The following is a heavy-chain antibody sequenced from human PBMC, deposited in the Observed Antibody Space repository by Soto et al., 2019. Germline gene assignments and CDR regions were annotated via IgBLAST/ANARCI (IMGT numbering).Heavy chain of an antibody. CDR1: GGSITNYY. D-gene: IGHD3-10*01. Sequence: QVQLQESGPGLVKPSETLSLTCTVSGGSITNYYCSWFRQPPGKGLEWIGYIQYNGYSAYNLSLKRRVPMSMYTSKTQFSLMLESVPATDPAVYYCARHGFGSLHGLVDVWGQGTTVIVSS. J-gene: IGHJ6*02. CDR3: ARHGFGSLHGLVDV. V-gene: IGHV4-59*08. CDR2: IQYNGYS.